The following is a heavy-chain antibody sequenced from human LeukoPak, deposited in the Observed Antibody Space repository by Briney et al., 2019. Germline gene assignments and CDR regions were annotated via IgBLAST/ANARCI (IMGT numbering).Heavy chain of an antibody. CDR2: ISGSGGST. V-gene: IGHV3-23*01. CDR3: AKVMGGDSGYDYFDY. Sequence: GGSLRLSCAASGFTFSSYAMSWVRQAPGKGLEWVSAISGSGGSTYYADSVKGRFTISRDNSKNTLYLQMNSLRAEDTAVYYCAKVMGGDSGYDYFDYWGRGTLVTVSS. J-gene: IGHJ4*02. D-gene: IGHD5-12*01. CDR1: GFTFSSYA.